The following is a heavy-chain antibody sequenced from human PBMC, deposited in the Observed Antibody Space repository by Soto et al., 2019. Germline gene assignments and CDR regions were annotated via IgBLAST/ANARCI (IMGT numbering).Heavy chain of an antibody. CDR1: GGSISRSRYS. CDR3: ATRQGGSYNWFDP. CDR2: LYYSGNT. V-gene: IGHV4-39*01. J-gene: IGHJ5*02. Sequence: SETLSLTCTVSGGSISRSRYSWAWIRQPPGKGLEWIGTLYYSGNTYYNPSLKSRVTISVDTSKNQFSLKLSSVTAADTAVYYCATRQGGSYNWFDPWGQGTLVTVSS. D-gene: IGHD2-15*01.